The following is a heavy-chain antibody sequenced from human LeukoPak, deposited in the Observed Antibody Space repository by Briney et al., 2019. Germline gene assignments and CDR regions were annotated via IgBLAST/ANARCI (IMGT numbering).Heavy chain of an antibody. CDR1: GLTVSSNY. V-gene: IGHV3-66*01. CDR3: ASKLTSGY. D-gene: IGHD4-17*01. J-gene: IGHJ4*02. CDR2: IYSGGTT. Sequence: GGSLRLSCVVSGLTVSSNYMSWVRQAPGKGLEWVSVIYSGGTTNYADSVKGRFIVYRDNSKNTLYLQMNSLRAEDTAVYYCASKLTSGYWGQGTLVTVSS.